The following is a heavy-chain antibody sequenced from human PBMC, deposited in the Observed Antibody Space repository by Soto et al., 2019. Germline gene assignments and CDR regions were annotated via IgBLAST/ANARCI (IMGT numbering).Heavy chain of an antibody. Sequence: SLRLSCAASGFTFSSNWMHWVRQGPGKGLVWVSRIDNDGSSRDYADSVKGRFTISRDNAKNTLYLEMSSLRAEDTAVYYCATGSGWYSPGYWGQGTLVTVSS. V-gene: IGHV3-74*01. D-gene: IGHD6-19*01. CDR2: IDNDGSSR. CDR1: GFTFSSNW. CDR3: ATGSGWYSPGY. J-gene: IGHJ4*02.